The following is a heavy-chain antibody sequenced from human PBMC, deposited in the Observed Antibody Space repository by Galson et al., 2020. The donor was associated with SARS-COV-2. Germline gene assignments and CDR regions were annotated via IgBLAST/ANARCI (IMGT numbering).Heavy chain of an antibody. CDR2: IYWDDDK. J-gene: IGHJ4*02. V-gene: IGHV2-5*02. D-gene: IGHD6-19*01. CDR3: ARRRIVIAVAGFDY. CDR1: GFSLSTTGVG. Sequence: KMSGPTLVTPTQTLTLTCTFSGFSLSTTGVGVGWIRQHPGKALEWLALIYWDDDKRYSPSLKSRLTITKDTSKNQVDLTMTNMDPVDTATYYCARRRIVIAVAGFDYWGQGTLVTGSS.